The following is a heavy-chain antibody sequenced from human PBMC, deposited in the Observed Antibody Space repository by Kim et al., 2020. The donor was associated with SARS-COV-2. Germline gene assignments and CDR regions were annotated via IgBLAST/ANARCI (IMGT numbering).Heavy chain of an antibody. CDR1: GFTFSSYA. CDR2: ISYDGSNK. Sequence: GGSLRLSCAASGFTFSSYAMHWVRQAPGKGLERVAVISYDGSNKYYADSVKGRFTISRDNSKNTLYLQMNSLRAEDTAVYYCARVSVGAAHYYYYYGMD. D-gene: IGHD2-15*01. V-gene: IGHV3-30*04. CDR3: ARVSVGAAHYYYYYGMD. J-gene: IGHJ6*01.